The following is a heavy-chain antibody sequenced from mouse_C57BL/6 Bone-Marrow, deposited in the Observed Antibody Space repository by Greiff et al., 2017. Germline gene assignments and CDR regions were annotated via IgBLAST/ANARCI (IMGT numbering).Heavy chain of an antibody. Sequence: EVHLVESGGGLVQPGGSMKLSCVASGFTFSNYWMNWVRQSPEQGLEWVAQIRLKSDNYATHYAESVKGRFTISRDDSKSSVYLQMNNLRAEETGIYYCTVGTAQATSGYWGQGTTLTVSA. V-gene: IGHV6-3*01. D-gene: IGHD3-2*02. CDR3: TVGTAQATSGY. J-gene: IGHJ2*01. CDR1: GFTFSNYW. CDR2: IRLKSDNYAT.